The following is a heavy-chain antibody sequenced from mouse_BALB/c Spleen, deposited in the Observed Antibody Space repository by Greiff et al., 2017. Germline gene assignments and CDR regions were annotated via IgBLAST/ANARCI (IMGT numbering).Heavy chain of an antibody. CDR3: TRPMITTAWFAY. J-gene: IGHJ3*01. CDR1: GYTFSSFG. CDR2: ISSGSSTN. V-gene: IGHV5-17*02. Sequence: EVHLVESGAGLVQPGGSRKLSCAASGYTFSSFGMHWVRQAPEKGLEWVAYISSGSSTNYYADTVKGRFTLSRDNPENTLFLQMTSLRSEDTAVYYCTRPMITTAWFAYWGQGTLVTVSA. D-gene: IGHD2-4*01.